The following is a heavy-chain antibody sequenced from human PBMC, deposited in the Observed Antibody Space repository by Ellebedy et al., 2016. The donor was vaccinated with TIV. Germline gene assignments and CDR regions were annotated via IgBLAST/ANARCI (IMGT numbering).Heavy chain of an antibody. Sequence: GESLKISCAASGFTFRIYDMHWVRQSIGKGLEWVSAFGSGGDAYYPASVKGRFNISRENAKNSVYLQMNSLRVGDTAVYYCVRGGAAPHNRYFDFWGRGTLVTVSS. CDR1: GFTFRIYD. CDR3: VRGGAAPHNRYFDF. CDR2: FGSGGDA. D-gene: IGHD1-14*01. J-gene: IGHJ2*01. V-gene: IGHV3-13*01.